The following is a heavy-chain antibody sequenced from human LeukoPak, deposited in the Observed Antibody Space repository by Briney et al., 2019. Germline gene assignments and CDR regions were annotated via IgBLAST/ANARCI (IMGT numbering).Heavy chain of an antibody. Sequence: GESLKISCKGSGYTFTSHWIAWVRQMPGKGLEWMGIIYVGDSDTRYSPSFQGQITISADRSISTAYLQWSSLKASDTAMYYCARHETVPYFDYWGQGTLVTVSS. CDR2: IYVGDSDT. J-gene: IGHJ4*02. D-gene: IGHD1-1*01. CDR1: GYTFTSHW. V-gene: IGHV5-51*01. CDR3: ARHETVPYFDY.